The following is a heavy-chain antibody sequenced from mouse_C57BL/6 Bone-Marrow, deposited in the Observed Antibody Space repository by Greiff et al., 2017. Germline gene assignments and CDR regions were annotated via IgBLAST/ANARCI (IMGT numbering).Heavy chain of an antibody. D-gene: IGHD2-4*01. CDR3: ARGYDYDDAMDY. J-gene: IGHJ4*01. CDR2: INPNYGTT. CDR1: GYSFTDYN. V-gene: IGHV1-39*01. Sequence: VQLQQSGPELVKPGASVKISCKASGYSFTDYNMNWVKQSNGKSLEWIGVINPNYGTTSYNEKFKGKATLTVDQSSNTAYMQLNSLTSEDSAFYYCARGYDYDDAMDYWGQGTSLTVSS.